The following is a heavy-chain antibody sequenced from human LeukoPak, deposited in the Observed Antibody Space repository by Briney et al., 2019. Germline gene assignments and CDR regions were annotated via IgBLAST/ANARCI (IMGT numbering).Heavy chain of an antibody. J-gene: IGHJ4*02. CDR2: INANSGGT. CDR1: GYSFTGYY. CDR3: ARDGYCSGGTCPDLDY. Sequence: ASVKVSCKASGYSFTGYYMHWVRQAPGQGLEWMGWINANSGGTQYAQKFQGGFTMTRDTSISTAYMGLTRLRSDDTAVYYCARDGYCSGGTCPDLDYWGQGTLVTVSS. V-gene: IGHV1-2*02. D-gene: IGHD2-15*01.